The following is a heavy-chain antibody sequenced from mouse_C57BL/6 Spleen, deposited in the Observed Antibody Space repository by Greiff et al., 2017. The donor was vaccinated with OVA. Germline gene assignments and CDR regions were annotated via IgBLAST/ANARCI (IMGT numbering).Heavy chain of an antibody. CDR1: GYTFTSYW. V-gene: IGHV1-69*01. CDR3: ARADGYYRYFDV. D-gene: IGHD2-3*01. J-gene: IGHJ1*03. Sequence: QVQLQQPGAELVMPGASVKLSCKASGYTFTSYWMHWVKQRPGQGLEWIGEIDPSDSYTNYNQKFKGKSTLTVDKSSSTAYMQLSSLTSEDSAVYYCARADGYYRYFDVGGTGTTVTVSS. CDR2: IDPSDSYT.